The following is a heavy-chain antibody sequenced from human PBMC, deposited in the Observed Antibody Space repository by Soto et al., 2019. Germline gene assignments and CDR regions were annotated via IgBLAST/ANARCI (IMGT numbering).Heavy chain of an antibody. V-gene: IGHV4-39*02. D-gene: IGHD2-15*01. CDR3: ARRDCSGGSCYFDY. CDR1: GASISSPNY. J-gene: IGHJ4*02. CDR2: LDYSGST. Sequence: QVQLQESGPGLVRPSETLSLTCTVSGASISSPNYWGWVRQPPGKGLEWIGSLDYSGSTHYNPSLESRVTLSMDTSRNHFSLRVNSVTAADTAMYFCARRDCSGGSCYFDYWGQGTLVAVSA.